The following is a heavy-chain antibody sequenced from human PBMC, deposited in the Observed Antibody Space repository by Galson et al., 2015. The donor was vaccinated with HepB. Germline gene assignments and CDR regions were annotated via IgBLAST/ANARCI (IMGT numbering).Heavy chain of an antibody. J-gene: IGHJ4*02. CDR2: ISSDSTYI. D-gene: IGHD7-27*01. CDR1: GFIFNNYN. V-gene: IGHV3-21*01. CDR3: ARDRPLGTPLDY. Sequence: SLRLSCAASGFIFNNYNMIWVRQAPGKELEWVSSISSDSTYIFYADSVKGRFTISRDNAKNSLSLQINNLRAEDTALYYCARDRPLGTPLDYWGQGTLVTVSS.